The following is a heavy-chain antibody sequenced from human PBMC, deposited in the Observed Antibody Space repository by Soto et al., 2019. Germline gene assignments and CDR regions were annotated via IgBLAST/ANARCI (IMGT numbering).Heavy chain of an antibody. J-gene: IGHJ5*02. D-gene: IGHD3-10*01. CDR2: IIPIFGTA. CDR1: GGTFSSYA. V-gene: IGHV1-69*01. Sequence: QVQLVQSGAEVKKPGSSVKVSCKASGGTFSSYAISWVRQAPGQGLEWMGGIIPIFGTANYAQKFQGRVTITADESTSTAYMELSSLGSEDTAVYYCARGDQRFRELLWAYDWFDPWGQGTLVTVSS. CDR3: ARGDQRFRELLWAYDWFDP.